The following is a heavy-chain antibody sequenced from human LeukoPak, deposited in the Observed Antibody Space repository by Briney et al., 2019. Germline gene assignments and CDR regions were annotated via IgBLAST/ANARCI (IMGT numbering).Heavy chain of an antibody. Sequence: PSETLSLTCTVSGGSISSYYWSWIRQPPGKGLEWIGYIYNSGRTNYNPSLKSRVTISVDTSKNQFSLKLSSVTAADTAVYFCARVSWFPGTSYYYMDVWGKGTTVTVSS. D-gene: IGHD1-1*01. CDR1: GGSISSYY. J-gene: IGHJ6*03. V-gene: IGHV4-59*01. CDR2: IYNSGRT. CDR3: ARVSWFPGTSYYYMDV.